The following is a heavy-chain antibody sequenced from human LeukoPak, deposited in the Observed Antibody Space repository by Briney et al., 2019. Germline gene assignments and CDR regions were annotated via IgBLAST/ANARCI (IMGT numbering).Heavy chain of an antibody. J-gene: IGHJ4*02. CDR3: ARLGIAVAGSSSPRGY. CDR1: GFTFSSYG. D-gene: IGHD6-19*01. V-gene: IGHV3-74*01. Sequence: GGTLRLSCAAFGFTFSSYGMSWVRQAPGKGLVWVSRINSDGSSTSYADSVKGRFTISRDNAKNTLYLQMNSLRAEGTAVYYCARLGIAVAGSSSPRGYWGQGTLVTVSS. CDR2: INSDGSST.